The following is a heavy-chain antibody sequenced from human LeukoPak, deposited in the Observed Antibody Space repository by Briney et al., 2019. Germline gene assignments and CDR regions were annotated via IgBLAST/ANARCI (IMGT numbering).Heavy chain of an antibody. CDR2: IRAFNGNT. V-gene: IGHV1-18*01. J-gene: IGHJ4*02. Sequence: GASVKVSCKASGYTFTNYGITWVRQAPGQGLEWMGWIRAFNGNTNYAQKLQGRVTMTTDTSTSTAYMELRSLRSDDTAVYYCARLLGGVLGPKKIFDYWGQGTLVTVSS. D-gene: IGHD3-10*01. CDR1: GYTFTNYG. CDR3: ARLLGGVLGPKKIFDY.